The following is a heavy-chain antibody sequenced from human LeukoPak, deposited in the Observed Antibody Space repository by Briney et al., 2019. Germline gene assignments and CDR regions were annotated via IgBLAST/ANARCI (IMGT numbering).Heavy chain of an antibody. CDR1: RFTFNTYA. CDR3: AKDGLVWFGELS. V-gene: IGHV3-23*01. Sequence: PGGSLRLSCAASRFTFNTYAMSWVRQAPGKGLEWVSAISGSGGSTYYADSVKGRFTISRDNSKNTLYLQMNSLRAEDTAVYYCAKDGLVWFGELSWGQGTLVTVSS. J-gene: IGHJ4*02. CDR2: ISGSGGST. D-gene: IGHD3-10*01.